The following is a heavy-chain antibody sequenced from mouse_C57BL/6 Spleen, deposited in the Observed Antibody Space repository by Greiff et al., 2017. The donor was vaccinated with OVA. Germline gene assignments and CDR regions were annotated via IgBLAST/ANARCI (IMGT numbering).Heavy chain of an antibody. V-gene: IGHV1-52*01. CDR1: GYTFTSYW. Sequence: QVQLKQPGAELVRPGSSVKLSCKASGYTFTSYWMHWVKQRPIQGLEWIGNIDPSDSETHYNQKFKDKATLTVDKSSSTAYMQLSSLTSEDSAVYYCARSTTVVAHWDFDVWGTGTTVTVSS. CDR3: ARSTTVVAHWDFDV. J-gene: IGHJ1*03. CDR2: IDPSDSET. D-gene: IGHD1-1*01.